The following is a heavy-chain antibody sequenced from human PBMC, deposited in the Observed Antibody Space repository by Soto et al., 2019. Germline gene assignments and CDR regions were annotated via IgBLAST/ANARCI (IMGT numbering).Heavy chain of an antibody. D-gene: IGHD2-2*01. CDR1: GVSVSSGGDS. CDR2: IYQSGST. Sequence: QLQLQESGSGLVKPSQTLFVTCAVSGVSVSSGGDSWCWIRQPPGKGLEWIGYIYQSGSTYYNPSLKSRVTISVEGSKNQFYLKLSSVTAADTAVYYCARVPDRWGQGTLVTVSS. V-gene: IGHV4-30-2*01. CDR3: ARVPDR. J-gene: IGHJ5*02.